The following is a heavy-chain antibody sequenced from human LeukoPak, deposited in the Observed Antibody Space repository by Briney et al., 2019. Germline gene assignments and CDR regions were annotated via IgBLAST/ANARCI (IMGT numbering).Heavy chain of an antibody. CDR1: GFIVSGDF. CDR3: ARERGRGRDPPWFDY. J-gene: IGHJ4*02. V-gene: IGHV3-53*01. CDR2: IYSDGST. D-gene: IGHD1-26*01. Sequence: GGSLRLSCAASGFIVSGDFMSWVRQAPGKGLEWVSVIYSDGSTYYADSVKGRFTISRDNSKNTLDLQMTGLRAEDTAVYYCARERGRGRDPPWFDYWGQGTLVTVSS.